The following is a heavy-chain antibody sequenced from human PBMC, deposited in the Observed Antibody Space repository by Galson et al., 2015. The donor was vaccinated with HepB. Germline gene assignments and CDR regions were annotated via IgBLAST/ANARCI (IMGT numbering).Heavy chain of an antibody. Sequence: ETLSLTCAVYGGSFSGYYWSWIRQPPGKGLEWIGEINHSGSTNYNPSLKSRVTISVDTSKNQFSLKLSSVAAADTAVYYCARGRRDGYNRPFDYWGQGTLVTVSS. J-gene: IGHJ4*02. CDR2: INHSGST. V-gene: IGHV4-34*01. D-gene: IGHD5-24*01. CDR1: GGSFSGYY. CDR3: ARGRRDGYNRPFDY.